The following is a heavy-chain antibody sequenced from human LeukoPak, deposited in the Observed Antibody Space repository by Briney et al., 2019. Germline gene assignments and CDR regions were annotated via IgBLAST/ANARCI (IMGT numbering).Heavy chain of an antibody. D-gene: IGHD1-1*01. J-gene: IGHJ4*02. V-gene: IGHV4-34*01. CDR3: ARVSRWNDWAFEG. CDR1: GGSFSGYY. CDR2: INHSGST. Sequence: PSETLSLACAVYGGSFSGYYWSWIRQPPGKGLEWIGEINHSGSTNYNPSLKSRVTISVDTSKYQFSLRLSSVTAADTAVSYCARVSRWNDWAFEGWGQGTLVTVSS.